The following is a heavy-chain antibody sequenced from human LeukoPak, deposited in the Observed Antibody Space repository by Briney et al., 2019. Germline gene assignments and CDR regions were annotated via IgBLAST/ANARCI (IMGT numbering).Heavy chain of an antibody. CDR1: GYTFTSYG. V-gene: IGHV1-18*01. CDR2: ITAFNGDT. Sequence: ASVKLSCKTSGYTFTSYGVNWVRQAPGQGLEWVGWITAFNGDTNSAQKFQGRVSMTTDTSTSTAYMELRSLTSDDTAVYYCARDSYDSSGSYFFLKLLDFWGQGTQVTVSS. D-gene: IGHD3-22*01. J-gene: IGHJ4*02. CDR3: ARDSYDSSGSYFFLKLLDF.